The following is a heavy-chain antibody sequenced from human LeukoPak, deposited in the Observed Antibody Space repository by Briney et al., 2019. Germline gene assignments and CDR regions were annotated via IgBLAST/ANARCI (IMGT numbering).Heavy chain of an antibody. Sequence: GGPLRLSCAASGFTFSSFAMSWVRQAPGKGLEWVSTISGSGGSTNYADSVKGRFTFSRDNSKNTLYLQMNSLRAEDTAVYYCAKDLPDYGDYIEGYWGQGTLVTVSS. CDR3: AKDLPDYGDYIEGY. CDR2: ISGSGGST. J-gene: IGHJ4*02. D-gene: IGHD4-17*01. CDR1: GFTFSSFA. V-gene: IGHV3-23*01.